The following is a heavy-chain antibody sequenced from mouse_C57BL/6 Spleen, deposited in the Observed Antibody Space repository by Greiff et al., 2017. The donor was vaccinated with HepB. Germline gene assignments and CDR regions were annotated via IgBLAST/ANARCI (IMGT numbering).Heavy chain of an antibody. CDR3: ARRGYDYDEGGAMDY. CDR1: GYTFTSYW. CDR2: IDPSDSYT. D-gene: IGHD2-4*01. V-gene: IGHV1-50*01. Sequence: QVQLQQSGAELVKPGASVKLSCKASGYTFTSYWMQWVKQRPGQGLEWIGEIDPSDSYTNYNQKFKGKATLTVDTSSSTAYMQLSSLTSEDSAVYYCARRGYDYDEGGAMDYWGQGTSVTVSS. J-gene: IGHJ4*01.